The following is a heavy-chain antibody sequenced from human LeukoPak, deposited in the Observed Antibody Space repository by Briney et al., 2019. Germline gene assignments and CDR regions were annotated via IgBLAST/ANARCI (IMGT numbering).Heavy chain of an antibody. J-gene: IGHJ4*02. CDR2: IKQGGSEK. V-gene: IGHV3-7*01. D-gene: IGHD2-2*02. CDR3: ARDRYPIPPSDGFDY. Sequence: GGSLRLSCAASGFTFSSYWMSWVRQAPGKGLEWVANIKQGGSEKYYVDSVKGRFTISRDNAKNSLYLQMNSLRAEDTAVYYCARDRYPIPPSDGFDYWGQGTLVTVSS. CDR1: GFTFSSYW.